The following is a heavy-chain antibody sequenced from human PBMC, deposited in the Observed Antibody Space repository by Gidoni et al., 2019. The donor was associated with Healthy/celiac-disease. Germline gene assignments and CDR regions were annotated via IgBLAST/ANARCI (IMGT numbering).Heavy chain of an antibody. Sequence: EVQLVESGGGLVKPGGSLRLSCAASGFPFSSYSMNWVRQAPGKGLEWVSSISSSSSYIYYADSVKGRFTISRDNAKNSLYLQMNSLRAEDTAVYYCARDPLKFRGYDYWGQGTLVTVSS. J-gene: IGHJ4*02. CDR1: GFPFSSYS. D-gene: IGHD5-18*01. CDR2: ISSSSSYI. V-gene: IGHV3-21*01. CDR3: ARDPLKFRGYDY.